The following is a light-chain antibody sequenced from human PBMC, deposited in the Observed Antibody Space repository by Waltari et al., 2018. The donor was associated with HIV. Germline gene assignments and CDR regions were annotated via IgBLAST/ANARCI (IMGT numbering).Light chain of an antibody. Sequence: DIQMTQSPSSLSASVGDSVTITCRASQTVNNKLNWYQQKPGEAPKVVIYDASTLQSGVPSRFRGGGSWTDFTLTITSLQLGDFATYFCQQSFSYPLTFGPGTKVDI. CDR3: QQSFSYPLT. V-gene: IGKV1-39*01. CDR1: QTVNNK. CDR2: DAS. J-gene: IGKJ3*01.